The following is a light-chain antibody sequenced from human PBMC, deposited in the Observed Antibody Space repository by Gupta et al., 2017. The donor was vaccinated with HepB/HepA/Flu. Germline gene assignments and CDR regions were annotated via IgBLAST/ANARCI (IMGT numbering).Light chain of an antibody. J-gene: IGLJ2*01. Sequence: SYVLTQPPSVSVAPGKTARITCGGNHIGSKSVHWYQQKPGQAPGLVVYDDSDRPSGIPERFSGSNSGNTATLTISRVEAGDEADYYCQVWDSSSDHPVVFGGGTKLTVL. CDR2: DDS. CDR1: HIGSKS. V-gene: IGLV3-21*03. CDR3: QVWDSSSDHPVV.